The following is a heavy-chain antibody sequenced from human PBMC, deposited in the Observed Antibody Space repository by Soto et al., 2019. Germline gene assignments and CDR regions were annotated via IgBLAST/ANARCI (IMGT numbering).Heavy chain of an antibody. CDR2: ISGSGDST. J-gene: IGHJ6*02. CDR1: GFTFSSYA. D-gene: IGHD1-20*01. Sequence: GGSLRLSCAASGFTFSSYAMSWVRQAPGKGLEWVSGISGSGDSTYYADSVKGRFTISRDNSKNTLYLQMNSLRAEDTAVYYCARPPSSNWNGIAYAMDVWGQGTTVTVSS. CDR3: ARPPSSNWNGIAYAMDV. V-gene: IGHV3-23*01.